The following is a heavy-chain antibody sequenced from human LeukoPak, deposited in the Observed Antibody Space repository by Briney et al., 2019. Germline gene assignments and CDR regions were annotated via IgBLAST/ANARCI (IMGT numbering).Heavy chain of an antibody. CDR2: ISWNSGSI. D-gene: IGHD3-22*01. CDR3: AKGLYYALLDYYGMDV. CDR1: GFTFSSYA. J-gene: IGHJ6*02. V-gene: IGHV3-9*01. Sequence: GGSLRLSCAASGFTFSSYAMHWVRQAPGKGLEWVSGISWNSGSIGYADSVKGRFTISRDNAKNSLYLQMNSLRAEDTALYYCAKGLYYALLDYYGMDVWGQGTTVTVSS.